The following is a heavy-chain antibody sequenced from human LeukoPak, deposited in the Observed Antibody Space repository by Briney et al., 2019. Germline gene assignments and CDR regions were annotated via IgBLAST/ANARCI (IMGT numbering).Heavy chain of an antibody. J-gene: IGHJ5*02. CDR3: ARTGYDYVWGSYRYTGWFDP. Sequence: SETLSLTCAVYGGSFSGYYWSWIRQPPGKGLEWIGEINHSGSTNYNPSLKSRVTISVDTSKNQFSLKLSSVTAADTAVYYCARTGYDYVWGSYRYTGWFDPWGQGTLVTVSS. D-gene: IGHD3-16*02. CDR2: INHSGST. V-gene: IGHV4-34*01. CDR1: GGSFSGYY.